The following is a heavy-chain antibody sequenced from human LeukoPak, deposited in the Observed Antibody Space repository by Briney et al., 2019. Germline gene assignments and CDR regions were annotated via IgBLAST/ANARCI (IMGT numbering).Heavy chain of an antibody. J-gene: IGHJ3*02. CDR1: GGTFSSYA. D-gene: IGHD3-10*01. Sequence: SVKVSCKASGGTFSSYAISWVRQAPGRGLEWMGGIIPIFGTANYAQKFQGRVTITADESTSTAYMELSSLRSEDTAVYYCAAMVRGHSDAFDIWGQGTMVTVSS. V-gene: IGHV1-69*13. CDR3: AAMVRGHSDAFDI. CDR2: IIPIFGTA.